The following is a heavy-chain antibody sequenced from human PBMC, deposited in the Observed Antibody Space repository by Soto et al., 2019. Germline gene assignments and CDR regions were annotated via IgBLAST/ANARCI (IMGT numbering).Heavy chain of an antibody. CDR2: ISSSGSTI. Sequence: PGGSLRLSCAASGFTFSSYEMNCVRQAPGKGLEWVSYISSSGSTIYSADSVKGRFTISRDNAKNSLYLQMKSLRAEDTAVYYCARAVYGAFDIWGQGTMVTVSS. CDR1: GFTFSSYE. V-gene: IGHV3-48*03. D-gene: IGHD3-10*01. CDR3: ARAVYGAFDI. J-gene: IGHJ3*02.